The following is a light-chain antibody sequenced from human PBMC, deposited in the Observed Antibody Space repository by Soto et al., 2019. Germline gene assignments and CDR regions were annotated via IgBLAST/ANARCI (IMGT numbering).Light chain of an antibody. Sequence: EIVMTQSPANLSVSPGERATLSCRATQSVGSNLAWFQQKPGQAPSLLIYAASTRATGIPARFSGSGSGTDFTLTINRLEPEDFAVYYCQQYDSSPRTFGQGTKVDIK. CDR3: QQYDSSPRT. J-gene: IGKJ1*01. CDR2: AAS. V-gene: IGKV3-15*01. CDR1: QSVGSN.